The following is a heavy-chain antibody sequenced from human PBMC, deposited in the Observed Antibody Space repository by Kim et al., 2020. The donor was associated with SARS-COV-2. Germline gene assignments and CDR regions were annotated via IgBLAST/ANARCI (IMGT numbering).Heavy chain of an antibody. CDR3: ARGGGGSYYYFDY. J-gene: IGHJ4*02. Sequence: YADSVNGQFTISRDNSKNALYLQMNGLRAEDTAVYYCARGGGGSYYYFDYWGQGTLVTVSS. V-gene: IGHV3-30*01. D-gene: IGHD1-26*01.